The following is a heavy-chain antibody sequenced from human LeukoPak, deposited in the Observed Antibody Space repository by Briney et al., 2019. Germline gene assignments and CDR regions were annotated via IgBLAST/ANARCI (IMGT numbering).Heavy chain of an antibody. D-gene: IGHD3-22*01. V-gene: IGHV1-18*01. CDR1: GYTFTSYG. Sequence: ASVKVSRKDSGYTFTSYGISWVRQAPGQGLEWMGWISAYNGNTNYAQKLQGRVTMTTDTSTSTAYMELRSLRSDDTAVYYCAREAGYDNWFDPWGQGTLVTVSS. CDR2: ISAYNGNT. CDR3: AREAGYDNWFDP. J-gene: IGHJ5*02.